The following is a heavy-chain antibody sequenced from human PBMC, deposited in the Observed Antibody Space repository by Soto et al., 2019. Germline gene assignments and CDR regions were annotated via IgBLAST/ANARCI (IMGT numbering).Heavy chain of an antibody. CDR3: TRSPDAACGAGSCRNWFDP. V-gene: IGHV3-73*01. D-gene: IGHD2-15*01. J-gene: IGHJ5*02. CDR2: IKTKPNNYAT. Sequence: EVQLVESGGGLVQPGGSLKLSCAASGFTFSDSAMHWVRQASGKGLEWVGRIKTKPNNYATAYGASVQGRFTISRDDSKSTAYLQMNSLKTEDTALYYCTRSPDAACGAGSCRNWFDPWGQGILVTVSS. CDR1: GFTFSDSA.